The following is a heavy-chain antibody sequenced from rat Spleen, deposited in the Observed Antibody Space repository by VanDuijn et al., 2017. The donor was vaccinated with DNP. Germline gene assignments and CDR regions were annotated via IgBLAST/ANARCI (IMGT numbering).Heavy chain of an antibody. Sequence: EVQLVESGGGLVQPGRSLKLSCAASGFTFSDYNMAWVRQAPKKGLEWVATIIYDDSRTYYRDSVKGRFTISRDNAKSTLYLQMNSLRSEDTATYYCARLPITTVADCWGQGVMVTVSS. CDR2: IIYDDSRT. J-gene: IGHJ2*01. D-gene: IGHD1-1*01. V-gene: IGHV5S10*01. CDR3: ARLPITTVADC. CDR1: GFTFSDYN.